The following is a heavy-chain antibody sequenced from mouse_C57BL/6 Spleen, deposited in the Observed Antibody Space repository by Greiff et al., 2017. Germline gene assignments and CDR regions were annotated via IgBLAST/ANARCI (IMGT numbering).Heavy chain of an antibody. J-gene: IGHJ3*01. V-gene: IGHV2-2*01. CDR2: IWSGGST. D-gene: IGHD1-1*01. Sequence: VTLMESGPGLVQPSQSLSITCPVSGFSLTSYGVHWVRQSPGKGLAWLGVIWSGGSTDYNAAFISRLSISKDNSKSQVFFKMNSLQADDTAIYYCALQFITTVGFAYWGQGTLVTVSA. CDR3: ALQFITTVGFAY. CDR1: GFSLTSYG.